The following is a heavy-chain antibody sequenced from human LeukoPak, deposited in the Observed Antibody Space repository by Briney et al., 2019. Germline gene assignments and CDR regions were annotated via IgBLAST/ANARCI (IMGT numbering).Heavy chain of an antibody. J-gene: IGHJ6*03. Sequence: SETLSLTCAVYGGSFSGYYWSWIRQPPGKGLEWIGEISHSGSTNYNPSLKSRVTISVDTSKNQFSLKLSSVTAADTAAYYCARGKKYYYYYYMDVWGKGTTVTVSS. V-gene: IGHV4-34*01. CDR1: GGSFSGYY. CDR2: ISHSGST. CDR3: ARGKKYYYYYYMDV.